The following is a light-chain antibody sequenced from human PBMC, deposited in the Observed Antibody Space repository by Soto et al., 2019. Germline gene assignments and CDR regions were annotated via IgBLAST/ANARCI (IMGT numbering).Light chain of an antibody. CDR3: HQAGTFPFT. Sequence: DIQLTQSPSSVSASVGDTINITCRASQDIEKWLAWYQQKPGRAPKVLIYAASHLASGVPSRFSGSGSGIEFSLTISSLQTEDFATYFCHQAGTFPFTFGPGTKVDIK. CDR1: QDIEKW. J-gene: IGKJ3*01. V-gene: IGKV1-12*01. CDR2: AAS.